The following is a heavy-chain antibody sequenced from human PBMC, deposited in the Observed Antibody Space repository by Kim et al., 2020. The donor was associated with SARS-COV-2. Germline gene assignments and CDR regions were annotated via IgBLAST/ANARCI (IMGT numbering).Heavy chain of an antibody. J-gene: IGHJ4*02. CDR3: VRYSGWYYFDY. Sequence: SDYAVYVKSRITINPATSKNQFSLQLTSVTPEDTAFYYCVRYSGWYYFDYWGQGTLVTVSS. CDR2: S. V-gene: IGHV6-1*01. D-gene: IGHD6-19*01.